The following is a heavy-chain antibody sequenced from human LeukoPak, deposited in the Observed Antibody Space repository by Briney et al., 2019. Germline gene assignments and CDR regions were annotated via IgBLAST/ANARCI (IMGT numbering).Heavy chain of an antibody. V-gene: IGHV3-30*18. J-gene: IGHJ6*02. CDR1: GFIFSSYG. CDR3: AKSRRPIVVRGVMGMDV. D-gene: IGHD3-10*01. CDR2: ISYDGSNK. Sequence: GGSLRLSCAASGFIFSSYGMHWVRQAPGKGLEWVAVISYDGSNKYYAGSVKGRFTISRDNSKNTLYLQMNSLRAEDTAVYYCAKSRRPIVVRGVMGMDVWGQGTTVTVSS.